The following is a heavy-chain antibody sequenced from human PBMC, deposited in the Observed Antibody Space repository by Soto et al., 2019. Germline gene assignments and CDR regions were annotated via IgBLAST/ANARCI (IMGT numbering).Heavy chain of an antibody. CDR3: ARHDYGDYGFDY. D-gene: IGHD4-17*01. CDR2: IWYDGSNK. V-gene: IGHV3-33*01. CDR1: GFTFSSYG. Sequence: GGSLRLSCAASGFTFSSYGMHWVRQAPGKGLEWVAVIWYDGSNKYYADSVKGRLTISRDNSKNTLYLQMNSLRAEDTAVYYCARHDYGDYGFDYWGQGTLVTVSS. J-gene: IGHJ4*02.